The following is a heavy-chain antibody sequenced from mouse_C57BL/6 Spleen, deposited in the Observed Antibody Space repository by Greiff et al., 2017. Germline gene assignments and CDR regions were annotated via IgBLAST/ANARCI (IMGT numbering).Heavy chain of an antibody. Sequence: EVKLMESGPGLVKPSQSLSLTCSVTGYSITSGYYWNWIRQFPGNKLEWMCYISYDGSNNYNPSLKNRISITRDTSKNQFFLKLNSVTTEDTATYYCARGEPDSSAWFAYWGQGTLVTVSA. D-gene: IGHD3-2*01. CDR2: ISYDGSN. J-gene: IGHJ3*01. CDR3: ARGEPDSSAWFAY. CDR1: GYSITSGYY. V-gene: IGHV3-6*01.